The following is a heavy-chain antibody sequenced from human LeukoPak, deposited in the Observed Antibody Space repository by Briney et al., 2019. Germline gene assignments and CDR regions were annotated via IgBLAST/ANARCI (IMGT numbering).Heavy chain of an antibody. J-gene: IGHJ5*02. CDR2: IYHSGST. CDR1: GYSTSSGYY. V-gene: IGHV4-38-2*02. D-gene: IGHD6-19*01. Sequence: SGTLSLTRTVSGYSTSSGYYWGWIRQPPGRGLEWVGSIYHSGSTYNNPSLKSRLTISRDTSKNQFSLRLNSVTAADTAVYYCARRDSSAWYSNWFDPWGQGTLVTVSS. CDR3: ARRDSSAWYSNWFDP.